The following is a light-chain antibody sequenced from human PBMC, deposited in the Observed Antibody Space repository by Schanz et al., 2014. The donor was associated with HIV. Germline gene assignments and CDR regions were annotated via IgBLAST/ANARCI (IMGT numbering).Light chain of an antibody. CDR2: SAS. CDR1: QNIGNS. CDR3: QQYKGYSWA. Sequence: DIQMTQSPSTLSASVGDRVTIACRASQNIGNSLAWFQLKPGRAPKLLIYSASSLHTGVPSTFSGSGSGTEFALTISSLQPDDFATYYCQQYKGYSWAFGQGTKVEIK. J-gene: IGKJ1*01. V-gene: IGKV1-5*03.